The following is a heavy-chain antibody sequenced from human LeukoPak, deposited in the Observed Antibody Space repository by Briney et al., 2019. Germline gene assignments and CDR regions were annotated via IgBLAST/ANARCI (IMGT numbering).Heavy chain of an antibody. V-gene: IGHV3-9*01. CDR1: GFTFDDYA. Sequence: GGSLRLSCAASGFTFDDYAMHWVRQAPGKGLEWVSGISWNSGSIGYADSVKGRFTISRDNAKNSLYLQMNSLRAEDTALYYCAKDIGIGGYSGYAFTGGFDYWGQGTLVTVSS. J-gene: IGHJ4*02. CDR2: ISWNSGSI. D-gene: IGHD5-12*01. CDR3: AKDIGIGGYSGYAFTGGFDY.